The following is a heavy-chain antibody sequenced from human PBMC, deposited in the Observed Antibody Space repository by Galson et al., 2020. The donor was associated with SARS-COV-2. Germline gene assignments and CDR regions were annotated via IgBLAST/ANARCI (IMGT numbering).Heavy chain of an antibody. D-gene: IGHD5-12*01. CDR1: GGSISSSNYY. Sequence: SETLSLTCTVSGGSISSSNYYWGWIRQPTGQGLEWIGSIYSGTTYYNPSLKSRVTISVDTSKNQFSLKLSSVTAADTAVYYCLVAHRWAYYFDYWGQGTLVTVSS. J-gene: IGHJ4*02. V-gene: IGHV4-39*07. CDR2: IYSGTT. CDR3: LVAHRWAYYFDY.